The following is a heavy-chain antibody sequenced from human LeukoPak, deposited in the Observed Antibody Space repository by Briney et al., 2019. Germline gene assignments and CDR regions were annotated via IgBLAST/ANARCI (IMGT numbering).Heavy chain of an antibody. J-gene: IGHJ4*02. D-gene: IGHD6-13*01. CDR2: ISGSGGST. CDR3: AKEVWAAAGRGYLDY. Sequence: GRSLRLSCAASGFTFSSYAMSWVRQAPGKGLEWVSAISGSGGSTYYADSVKGRFTIPRDNSKNTLYLQMNSLRAEDTAVYYCAKEVWAAAGRGYLDYWGQGTLVTVSS. CDR1: GFTFSSYA. V-gene: IGHV3-23*01.